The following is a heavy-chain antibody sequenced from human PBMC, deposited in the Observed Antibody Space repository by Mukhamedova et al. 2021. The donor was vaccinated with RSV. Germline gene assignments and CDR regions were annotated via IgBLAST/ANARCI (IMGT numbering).Heavy chain of an antibody. D-gene: IGHD6-13*01. CDR2: IIPILGIA. J-gene: IGHJ6*02. Sequence: GLEWMGRIIPILGIANYAQKFQGRVTITAAKSTSTAYMELSSLRSEDTAVYYCAGDPGIEAAGKTSYYGMEAWGQGTRDTV. V-gene: IGHV1-69*04. CDR3: AGDPGIEAAGKTSYYGMEA.